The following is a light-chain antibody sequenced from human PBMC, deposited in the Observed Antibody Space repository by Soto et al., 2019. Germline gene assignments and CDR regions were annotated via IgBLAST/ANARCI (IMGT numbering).Light chain of an antibody. J-gene: IGKJ4*01. CDR1: QSVPNSR. V-gene: IGKV3-15*01. CDR2: DAS. Sequence: EIVLTQSPDTLSLSPGERATLSCRASQSVPNSRLAWYQQKPGQAPRLLIYDASTMATGFPARFSGSGSGTEFTLTISSLQSEDFAVYYCQQYNNWPLTFGGGTKVDIK. CDR3: QQYNNWPLT.